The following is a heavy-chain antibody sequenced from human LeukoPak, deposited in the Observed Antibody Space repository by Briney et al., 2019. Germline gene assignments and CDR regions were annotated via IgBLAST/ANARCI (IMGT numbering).Heavy chain of an antibody. V-gene: IGHV4-39*07. J-gene: IGHJ4*02. CDR3: ARSAMTTVTSGFFDY. D-gene: IGHD4-17*01. Sequence: KASETLSLTCTVSGGSISSSSYYWGWIRQPPGKGLEWIGSIYYSGSTYYNPSLKSRVTISVDTSKNQFSLKLSSVTAADTAVYYCARSAMTTVTSGFFDYWGQGTLVTVSS. CDR2: IYYSGST. CDR1: GGSISSSSYY.